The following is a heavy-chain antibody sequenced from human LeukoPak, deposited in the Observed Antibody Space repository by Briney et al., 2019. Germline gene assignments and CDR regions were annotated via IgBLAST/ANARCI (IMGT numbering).Heavy chain of an antibody. V-gene: IGHV4-34*01. CDR2: INHSGST. CDR3: ATDCSSTSCHPY. CDR1: GGSFSGYY. D-gene: IGHD2-2*01. Sequence: PSETLSLTCAVYGGSFSGYYWSWIRQPPGKGLEWIGEINHSGSTNYNPSLKSRATISVDTSKNQFSLKLSSVTAADTAVYYCATDCSSTSCHPYWGQGTLVTVSS. J-gene: IGHJ4*02.